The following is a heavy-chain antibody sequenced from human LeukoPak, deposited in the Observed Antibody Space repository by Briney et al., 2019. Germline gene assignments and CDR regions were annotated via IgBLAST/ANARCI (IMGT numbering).Heavy chain of an antibody. J-gene: IGHJ4*02. CDR3: ARLGSFRGVSWDEY. V-gene: IGHV4-59*08. Sequence: SETLSLTCTVSGGSISSYYWSWIRQPPGKGLECIGYIYYSGSTYYNPSLQSRVTISVDTSKNQFSLKLTSVTAADTAVYYCARLGSFRGVSWDEYWGQGTLVTVSS. D-gene: IGHD3-10*01. CDR1: GGSISSYY. CDR2: IYYSGST.